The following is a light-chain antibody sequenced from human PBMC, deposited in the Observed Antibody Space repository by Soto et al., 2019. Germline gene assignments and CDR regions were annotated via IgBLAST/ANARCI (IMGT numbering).Light chain of an antibody. J-gene: IGKJ1*01. Sequence: DIQMTQSPSTLSGSVGDRVTITCRASQTISSWLVWYQQKPGKAPKLLIYKASTLKSGVPSRFSGSGSGTEFTLTISSLQPDDFATYYCQHYNSYSEAFGQGTTVEIK. CDR3: QHYNSYSEA. V-gene: IGKV1-5*03. CDR2: KAS. CDR1: QTISSW.